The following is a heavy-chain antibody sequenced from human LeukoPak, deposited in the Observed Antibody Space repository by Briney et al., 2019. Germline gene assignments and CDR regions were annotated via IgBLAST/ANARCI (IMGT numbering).Heavy chain of an antibody. Sequence: SEALSLTCTVSGGSINNYYWSWIRQPAGKGLEWVGRIYTRGSTNYNPSLKSRVTMSVDTSKNQFSLKLSSVTAADTAVYYCARGRYCSADICSGGDAFDIWGQGTMVSVSS. CDR1: GGSINNYY. V-gene: IGHV4-4*07. D-gene: IGHD2-15*01. CDR3: ARGRYCSADICSGGDAFDI. J-gene: IGHJ3*02. CDR2: IYTRGST.